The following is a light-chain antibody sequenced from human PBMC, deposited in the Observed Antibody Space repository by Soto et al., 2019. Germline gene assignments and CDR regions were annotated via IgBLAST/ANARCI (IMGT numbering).Light chain of an antibody. CDR1: SSDVGGYNY. V-gene: IGLV2-14*01. CDR3: SSYTSSSTSGV. CDR2: DVS. Sequence: QSALTQPASVSGSPGQSITISCTGTSSDVGGYNYVSWYQQHPGKAPKLMIYDVSNRPSGVSNRFSGSKSGNTASLTISGLQAEDEPDYYCSSYTSSSTSGVFGGGTK. J-gene: IGLJ2*01.